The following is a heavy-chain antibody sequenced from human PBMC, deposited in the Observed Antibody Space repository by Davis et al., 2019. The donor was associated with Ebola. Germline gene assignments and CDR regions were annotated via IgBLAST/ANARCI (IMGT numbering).Heavy chain of an antibody. CDR3: ARSHSDWILPFDY. CDR1: GGSVSSGGYY. CDR2: IYYSGST. V-gene: IGHV4-61*08. D-gene: IGHD3-9*01. J-gene: IGHJ4*02. Sequence: MPSETLSLTCTVSGGSVSSGGYYWNWIRQPPGKGLEWIGYIYYSGSTDYSPSLRGRVTISLDTSKNKFSLRLSSVTAADTAIYYWARSHSDWILPFDYWGQGTLATVSS.